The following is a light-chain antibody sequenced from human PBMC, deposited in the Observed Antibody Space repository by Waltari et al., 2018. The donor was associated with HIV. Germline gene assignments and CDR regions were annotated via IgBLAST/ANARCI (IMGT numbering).Light chain of an antibody. CDR3: QQRSDWPT. V-gene: IGKV3-11*01. CDR2: DAS. J-gene: IGKJ3*01. CDR1: QSVSTY. Sequence: EIVLTQSPATLSLSPGARATLSCRASQSVSTYLAWYQQKPGQPPRLLIYDASNRASDTPARFSGSGSGTDFTLTISSLEPEDFAVYYCQQRSDWPTFGPGTKVDI.